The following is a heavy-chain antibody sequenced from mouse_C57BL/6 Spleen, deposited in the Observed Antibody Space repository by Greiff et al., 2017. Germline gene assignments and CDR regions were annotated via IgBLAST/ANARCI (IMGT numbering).Heavy chain of an antibody. V-gene: IGHV1-81*01. CDR1: GYTFTSYG. Sequence: QVQLQQSGAELARPGASVKLSCKASGYTFTSYGISWVKQRTGQGLEWIGEIYPRSGNTYYNEKFKGKATLTADKSSCTAYMELRSLTSEDSAVXFCARSDYDYGVDSLYAMDYWGQGTSVTVSS. CDR3: ARSDYDYGVDSLYAMDY. D-gene: IGHD2-4*01. CDR2: IYPRSGNT. J-gene: IGHJ4*01.